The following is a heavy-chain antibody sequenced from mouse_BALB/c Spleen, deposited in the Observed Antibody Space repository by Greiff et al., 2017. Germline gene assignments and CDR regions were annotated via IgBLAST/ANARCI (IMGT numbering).Heavy chain of an antibody. J-gene: IGHJ4*01. CDR2: IYPYNGGT. V-gene: IGHV1S29*02. CDR1: GYTFTDYN. Sequence: VQLQQSGPELVKPGASVKISCKASGYTFTDYNMHWVKQSHGKSLEWIGYIYPYNGGTGYNQKFKSKATLTVDNSSSTAYMELRSLTSEDSAVYYCARPLDYAMDYWGQGTSVTVSS. CDR3: ARPLDYAMDY.